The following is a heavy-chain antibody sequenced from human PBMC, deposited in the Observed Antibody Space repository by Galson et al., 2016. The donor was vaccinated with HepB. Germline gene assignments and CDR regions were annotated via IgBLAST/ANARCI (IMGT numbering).Heavy chain of an antibody. Sequence: SLRLSCAASGFTFSSYSMNWVRQAPGKGLEWVSVIYTDGSTYYADSVKGRFTISRVHSKNTLYLQMSSLRAEDTAVYYCASVPYSSSRLFLSRVNAYYYYMDVWGKGTTVTVSS. CDR1: GFTFSSYS. CDR3: ASVPYSSSRLFLSRVNAYYYYMDV. CDR2: IYTDGST. V-gene: IGHV3-53*01. J-gene: IGHJ6*03. D-gene: IGHD6-13*01.